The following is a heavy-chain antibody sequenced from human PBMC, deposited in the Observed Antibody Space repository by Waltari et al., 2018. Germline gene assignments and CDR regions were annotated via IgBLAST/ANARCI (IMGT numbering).Heavy chain of an antibody. CDR2: IYYSGST. D-gene: IGHD6-13*01. V-gene: IGHV4-59*01. CDR3: ARESSSQGLGY. Sequence: QVQLQESGPGLVKPSETLSLTCTVSGGSLSSYYWSWIRQPPGKGLEWIGYIYYSGSTNYNPSLKSRVTISVDTSKNQFSLKLSSVTATDTAVYYCARESSSQGLGYWGQGTLVTVSS. CDR1: GGSLSSYY. J-gene: IGHJ4*02.